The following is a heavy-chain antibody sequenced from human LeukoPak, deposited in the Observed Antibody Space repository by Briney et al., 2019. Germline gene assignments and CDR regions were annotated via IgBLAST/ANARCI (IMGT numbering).Heavy chain of an antibody. CDR1: GGTFSSYA. J-gene: IGHJ4*02. CDR2: VIPFFGTA. V-gene: IGHV1-69*13. Sequence: SVKVSCKASGGTFSSYAISWVRQAPGQGLEWMGGVIPFFGTANYAQKFQGRVTITADESTSTAYMELSSLRSEDTAVYYCARAGYIVVVPVAPEYYLDYWGQGTLVTVSS. CDR3: ARAGYIVVVPVAPEYYLDY. D-gene: IGHD2-2*01.